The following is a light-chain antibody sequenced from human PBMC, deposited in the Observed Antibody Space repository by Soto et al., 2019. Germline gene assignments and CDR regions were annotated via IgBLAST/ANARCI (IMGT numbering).Light chain of an antibody. CDR1: SSDVGGYNY. CDR3: SSYAGSSNV. V-gene: IGLV2-8*01. Sequence: QSALTQPPSASGSPGQSVAISCTGTSSDVGGYNYVSWYQQHPGKAPKLMIYEVNKRPSGVPDRFSGSKSGNTASLTVSGIQAEDEADYYCSSYAGSSNVFGIGTTLTVL. CDR2: EVN. J-gene: IGLJ1*01.